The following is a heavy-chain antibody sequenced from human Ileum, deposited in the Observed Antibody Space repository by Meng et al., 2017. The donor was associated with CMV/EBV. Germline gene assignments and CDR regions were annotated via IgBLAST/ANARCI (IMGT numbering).Heavy chain of an antibody. CDR3: SLLTMVRGVNPD. Sequence: QEQLVQSGAEVKKPGASVQVSCRASGYNFRDFWIHWVRQAHGQGLEWMGRVNPNNGATNYAREFHDRVTLTTDASITTAYMELSGLRSDDTAVYYCSLLTMVRGVNPDWGQGTLVTVSS. D-gene: IGHD3-10*01. V-gene: IGHV1-2*06. CDR1: GYNFRDFW. CDR2: VNPNNGAT. J-gene: IGHJ4*02.